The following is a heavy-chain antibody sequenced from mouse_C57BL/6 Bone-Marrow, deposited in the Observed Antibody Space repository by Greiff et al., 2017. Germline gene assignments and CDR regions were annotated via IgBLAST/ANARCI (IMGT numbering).Heavy chain of an antibody. J-gene: IGHJ1*03. CDR2: FYPGSGSI. Sequence: QVQLKESGAELVKPGASVKLSCKASGYTFTEYTIHWVKQRSGQGLEWIGWFYPGSGSIKYNEKFKDKATLTADKSSSKVYMELSRLTSEDSSVYFCARHGTTVVARYWYFDVGGTGTTVTVSS. D-gene: IGHD1-1*01. CDR3: ARHGTTVVARYWYFDV. CDR1: GYTFTEYT. V-gene: IGHV1-62-2*01.